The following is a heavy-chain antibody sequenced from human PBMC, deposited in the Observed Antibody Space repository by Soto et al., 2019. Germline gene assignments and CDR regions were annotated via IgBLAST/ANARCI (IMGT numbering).Heavy chain of an antibody. CDR1: GGSFTSNNW. D-gene: IGHD1-7*01. Sequence: PSETLSLTCAVSGGSFTSNNWWTWVRQPPGQGLEWIGEIYRTGSTNYNPSLKSRVTISLDKTENQFSLKVTSLTAADAAVYYCASRDPGTSVDYWGQGTLVTVSS. V-gene: IGHV4-4*02. CDR2: IYRTGST. CDR3: ASRDPGTSVDY. J-gene: IGHJ4*02.